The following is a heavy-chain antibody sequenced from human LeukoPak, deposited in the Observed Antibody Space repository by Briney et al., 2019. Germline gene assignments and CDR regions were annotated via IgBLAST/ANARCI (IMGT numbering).Heavy chain of an antibody. CDR2: TSNSGGTT. D-gene: IGHD3-22*01. CDR3: VKYYYDSSGYEDY. Sequence: GGSLRLSCAASGFAFNIYAMSWVRQAPGKGLEWVSSTSNSGGTTNYADSVKGRFTISRDNSRNTLYLQMNSLRVEDTAVYYCVKYYYDSSGYEDYWGQGTLVTVSS. V-gene: IGHV3-23*01. CDR1: GFAFNIYA. J-gene: IGHJ4*02.